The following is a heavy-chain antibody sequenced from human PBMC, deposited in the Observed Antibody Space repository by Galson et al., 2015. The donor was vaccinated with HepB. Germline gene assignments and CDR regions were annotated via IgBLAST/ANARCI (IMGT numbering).Heavy chain of an antibody. D-gene: IGHD2-2*02. J-gene: IGHJ3*02. CDR2: INPSGGKT. V-gene: IGHV1-46*01. CDR3: ARAGGGYCSSASCYTGGDAFDI. CDR1: GYTFTRYY. Sequence: SVKVSCKASGYTFTRYYMNWVRQAPGQGLEWMGIINPSGGKTSYAQNFQGRVTMTRDTSTGTVYMELSILRSEDTAVYYCARAGGGYCSSASCYTGGDAFDIWGQGSMVTVSS.